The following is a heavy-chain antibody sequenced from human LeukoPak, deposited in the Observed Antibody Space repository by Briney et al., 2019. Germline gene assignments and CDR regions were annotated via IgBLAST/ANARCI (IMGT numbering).Heavy chain of an antibody. Sequence: GGSLRFSCAASGFTFSSYWMSWVRQAPGKGLEWVANINQDGSEKYYVDSVKGRFTISRDNAKNSLYLQMNSLGTEDTALYYCARSRSLHDYWGQGTLVTVSS. CDR1: GFTFSSYW. CDR2: INQDGSEK. V-gene: IGHV3-7*01. J-gene: IGHJ4*02. CDR3: ARSRSLHDY.